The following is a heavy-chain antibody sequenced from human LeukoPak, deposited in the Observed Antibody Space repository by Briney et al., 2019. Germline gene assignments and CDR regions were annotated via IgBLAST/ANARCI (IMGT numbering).Heavy chain of an antibody. J-gene: IGHJ4*02. CDR1: GYSISSGYY. V-gene: IGHV4-38-2*02. D-gene: IGHD6-19*01. CDR3: ARNLYSIGWYYYDY. CDR2: IYHSGNT. Sequence: SETLSLTCTVSGYSISSGYYWGWIRQPPGKGLEWIGTIYHSGNTYYNPSLKSRVTISVDTSKNQFFLKLSSVTAADTAVYYCARNLYSIGWYYYDYWGQGTLVTVSS.